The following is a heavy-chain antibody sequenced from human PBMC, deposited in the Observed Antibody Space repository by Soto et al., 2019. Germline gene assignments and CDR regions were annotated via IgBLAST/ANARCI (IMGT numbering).Heavy chain of an antibody. D-gene: IGHD3-22*01. CDR3: AKIPYYYDSSGYYQN. CDR1: GFTFSSYA. V-gene: IGHV3-23*01. J-gene: IGHJ4*02. Sequence: GSLRLSCAASGFTFSSYAMSWVRQAPGKGLEWVSAISGSGGSTYYADSVKGRFTISRDNSKNTLYLQMNSLRAEDTTVYYCAKIPYYYDSSGYYQNWGQGTLVTVSS. CDR2: ISGSGGST.